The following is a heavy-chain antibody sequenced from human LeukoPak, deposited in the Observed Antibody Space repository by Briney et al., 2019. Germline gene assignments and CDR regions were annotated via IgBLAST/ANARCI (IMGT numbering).Heavy chain of an antibody. V-gene: IGHV4-59*01. J-gene: IGHJ4*02. CDR1: GGSISSYY. Sequence: SETLSLTCTVSGGSISSYYWSWIRQPPGKGLEWIGYIYYSGSTNYNPSLKSRVTISVDTSKNQFSLKLSSVTAADTAVYYCARFGYFDYFDYWGQGTLVTVSS. CDR2: IYYSGST. D-gene: IGHD3-9*01. CDR3: ARFGYFDYFDY.